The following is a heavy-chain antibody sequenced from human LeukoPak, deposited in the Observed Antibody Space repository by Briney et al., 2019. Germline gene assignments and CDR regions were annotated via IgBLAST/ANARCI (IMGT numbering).Heavy chain of an antibody. CDR3: AKEKKYYYDGSGYPGYDY. CDR2: IRYDGSNK. D-gene: IGHD3-22*01. Sequence: GGSLRLSCIAPGFTFSIYGMHWVRQAPGKGLEWVAFIRYDGSNKYYADSVKGRFTISRDNSKNTLYLQMNSLRVEDTAVYYCAKEKKYYYDGSGYPGYDYWGQGTLVTVSS. V-gene: IGHV3-30*02. CDR1: GFTFSIYG. J-gene: IGHJ4*02.